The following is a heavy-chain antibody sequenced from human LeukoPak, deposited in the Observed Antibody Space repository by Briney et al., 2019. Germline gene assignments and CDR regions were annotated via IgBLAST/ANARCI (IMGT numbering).Heavy chain of an antibody. CDR2: ISPSGGIT. CDR1: GFTFSSHG. D-gene: IGHD3-16*01. V-gene: IGHV3-23*01. J-gene: IGHJ1*01. CDR3: AKDDAWGRYKD. Sequence: HPGGSLRLSCAASGFTFSSHGMNWVRQAPGKGLEWVSGISPSGGITYYTDSVKGRFTISRDNSKHTVSLQMNSLRGEDTAVYYCAKDDAWGRYKDWGQGTLVTVSS.